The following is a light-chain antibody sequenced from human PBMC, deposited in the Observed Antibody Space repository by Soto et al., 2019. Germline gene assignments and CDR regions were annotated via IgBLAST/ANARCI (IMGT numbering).Light chain of an antibody. V-gene: IGKV3-15*01. Sequence: EIVMTQSPATLSVSPGERATLSCRASQSVSSKLAWYQQKPGQAPRLLIHGASTRATGIPARFSGSGSGTEFTLNISSLQSKDFAVYYCQQYNNWPPLTFGGGTKVEIK. CDR2: GAS. CDR1: QSVSSK. J-gene: IGKJ4*01. CDR3: QQYNNWPPLT.